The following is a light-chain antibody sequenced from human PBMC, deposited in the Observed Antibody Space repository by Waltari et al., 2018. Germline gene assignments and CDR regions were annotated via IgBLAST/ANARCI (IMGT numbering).Light chain of an antibody. CDR2: QDK. CDR1: NLGNIY. CDR3: QVWDNNIVV. V-gene: IGLV3-1*01. Sequence: SYDLTQPPSVSVSTGQTASIPCSGDNLGNIYVSWIQQRPGQSPFLVMYQDKKRPSGIPERFSGSNSGNTATLTVSGTQAMDEADYYCQVWDNNIVVFGGGTKLTVL. J-gene: IGLJ2*01.